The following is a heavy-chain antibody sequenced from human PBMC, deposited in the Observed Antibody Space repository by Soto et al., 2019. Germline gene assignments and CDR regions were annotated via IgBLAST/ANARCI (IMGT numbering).Heavy chain of an antibody. J-gene: IGHJ4*02. CDR2: IHYSGTT. Sequence: VQLQESGPGLVKPSETLSLTCTVSGTSISSYYWSWIRQPPGKGLEWIANIHYSGTTNYNPSLASRVTLSVDTSKNQCSLKMTSVNAADRAMYFCAGYNSYAIDYWGRGTLVTVAS. V-gene: IGHV4-59*01. D-gene: IGHD2-8*01. CDR1: GTSISSYY. CDR3: AGYNSYAIDY.